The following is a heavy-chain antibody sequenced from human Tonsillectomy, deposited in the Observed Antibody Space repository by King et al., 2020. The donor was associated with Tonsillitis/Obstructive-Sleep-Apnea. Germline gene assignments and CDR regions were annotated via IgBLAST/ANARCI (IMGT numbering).Heavy chain of an antibody. J-gene: IGHJ4*02. CDR2: IYWDDDK. CDR1: GFSLSTSGVG. D-gene: IGHD3-22*01. CDR3: AKSDYYDSSDNYSARFDY. Sequence: TLKESGPTLVKPTQTLTLTCTFSGFSLSTSGVGVGWIRQPPTKALEWLALIYWDDDKRYSPSLKSRLTITKDTSKNQVVLTMTNMDPVDTATYYCAKSDYYDSSDNYSARFDYWGEGTLVTVSS. V-gene: IGHV2-5*02.